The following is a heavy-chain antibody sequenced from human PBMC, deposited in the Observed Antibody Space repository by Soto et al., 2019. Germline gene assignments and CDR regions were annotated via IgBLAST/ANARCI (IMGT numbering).Heavy chain of an antibody. J-gene: IGHJ3*02. V-gene: IGHV3-7*01. CDR3: AREVETIGWFGELGSFDI. CDR2: IKQDGSEK. CDR1: GFTFSSHW. D-gene: IGHD3-10*01. Sequence: GGSLRLSCAASGFTFSSHWMSWVRQAPGKGLGWVANIKQDGSEKYYVDSVKGRFTISRDNAKNSLYLQMNSLRAEDTAVYYCAREVETIGWFGELGSFDIWGQGTMVTVSS.